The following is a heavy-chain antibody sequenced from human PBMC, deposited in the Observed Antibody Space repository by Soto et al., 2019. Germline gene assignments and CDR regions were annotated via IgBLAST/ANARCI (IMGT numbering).Heavy chain of an antibody. CDR2: ISGSGGST. CDR3: AKSITILRDAFDI. V-gene: IGHV3-23*01. CDR1: GFTFSSYA. J-gene: IGHJ3*02. Sequence: EGSLRLSCAASGFTFSSYAMSWVRQAPGKGLEWVSAISGSGGSTYYADSVKGRFTISRDNSKNTLYLQMNSLRAEDTAVYYCAKSITILRDAFDIWGQGTMVTVSS. D-gene: IGHD3-3*01.